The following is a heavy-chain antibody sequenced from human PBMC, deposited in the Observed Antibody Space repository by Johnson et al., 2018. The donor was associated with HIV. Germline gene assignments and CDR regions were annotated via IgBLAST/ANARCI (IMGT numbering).Heavy chain of an antibody. J-gene: IGHJ3*02. CDR1: GFTFSSYW. V-gene: IGHV3-7*01. CDR2: IKQDGSEK. Sequence: EVQLVESGGGLVQPGGSLRLSCEASGFTFSSYWMSWVRQAPGKGLEWVANIKQDGSEKYYGDSVKGRFTISRDNAKNSLYLQMNSLRAEDTAVYYCAKGAPPLGSPSWPDIWGQGTMVTVSS. CDR3: AKGAPPLGSPSWPDI. D-gene: IGHD3-10*02.